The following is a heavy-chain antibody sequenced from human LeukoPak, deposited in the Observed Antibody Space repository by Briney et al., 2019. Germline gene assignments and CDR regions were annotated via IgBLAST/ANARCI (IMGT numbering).Heavy chain of an antibody. CDR2: IKQDGSEK. D-gene: IGHD5-12*01. Sequence: GGSLRLSCAASGFSFRNYVLHWVRQAPGKGLEWVANIKQDGSEKYYVDSVKGRFTISRDNAKNSLYLQMNSLRAEDTAVYYCARVGRGYYWGQGTLVTVSS. CDR3: ARVGRGYY. V-gene: IGHV3-7*01. J-gene: IGHJ4*02. CDR1: GFSFRNYV.